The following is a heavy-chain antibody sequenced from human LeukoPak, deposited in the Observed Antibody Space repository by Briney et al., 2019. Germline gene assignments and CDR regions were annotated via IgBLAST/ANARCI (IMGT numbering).Heavy chain of an antibody. V-gene: IGHV1-2*02. D-gene: IGHD2-15*01. Sequence: ASVKVSCKASGYTFTGYYMHWVRQAPGQGREWMGWINPNSGGTNYAQKFQGRVTMTRDTSISTAYMELSRLRSDDTAVYYCARDSGCSGGSCPYYYYYYMDVWGKGTTVTVSS. CDR1: GYTFTGYY. J-gene: IGHJ6*03. CDR2: INPNSGGT. CDR3: ARDSGCSGGSCPYYYYYYMDV.